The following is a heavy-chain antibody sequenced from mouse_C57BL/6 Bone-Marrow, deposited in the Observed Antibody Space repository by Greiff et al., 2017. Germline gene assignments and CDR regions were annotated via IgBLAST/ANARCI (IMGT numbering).Heavy chain of an antibody. J-gene: IGHJ2*01. Sequence: VQLQQSGAELVRPGTSVKMSCKASGYTFTNYWIGWAKQRPGHGLEWIGDIYPGGGYTNYNEKFKGKATLTADKSSSTAYMQFSSLTSEDAAIYYCARSNWDVDFDYWGQGTTLTVSS. CDR2: IYPGGGYT. V-gene: IGHV1-63*01. CDR1: GYTFTNYW. CDR3: ARSNWDVDFDY. D-gene: IGHD4-1*02.